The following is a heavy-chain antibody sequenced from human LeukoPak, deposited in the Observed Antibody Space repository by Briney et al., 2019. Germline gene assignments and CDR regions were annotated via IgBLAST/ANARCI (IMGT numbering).Heavy chain of an antibody. CDR2: IHYSGST. CDR1: GGSISSSSFS. Sequence: PSETLSLTCTVSGGSISSSSFSWGWIRQPPGKGLEWIGSIHYSGSTYYNPSLKSRVTISVDTSKNQFSLKLSSVTAADTAVYYCARRRYYDSTGYLDWGQGTLVTVSS. CDR3: ARRRYYDSTGYLD. V-gene: IGHV4-39*01. D-gene: IGHD3-22*01. J-gene: IGHJ1*01.